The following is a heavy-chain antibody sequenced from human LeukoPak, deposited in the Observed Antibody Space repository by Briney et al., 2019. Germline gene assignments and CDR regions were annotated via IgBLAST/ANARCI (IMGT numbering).Heavy chain of an antibody. J-gene: IGHJ4*02. Sequence: WVRQAPGXXXEWVSVIYSNGATYYAESAKGRFTISRDNSKNTLYLQMNSLRAEDTAVYYCARENNYYDSSGSGYWGQGTLVTVSS. D-gene: IGHD3-22*01. V-gene: IGHV3-53*01. CDR2: IYSNGAT. CDR3: ARENNYYDSSGSGY.